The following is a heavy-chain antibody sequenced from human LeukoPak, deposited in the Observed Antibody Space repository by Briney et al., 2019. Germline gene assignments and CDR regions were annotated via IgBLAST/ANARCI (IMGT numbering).Heavy chain of an antibody. J-gene: IGHJ4*02. CDR3: SKEGVRCCHDDY. D-gene: IGHD2-8*01. Sequence: GGSLRLSCTASGFTFSSSGLHWVRQAPDKGLEWVAFIHNDGGTKEYADSVRGRFTISRDNSKNTLYLQMDSLRREDTAVYYCSKEGVRCCHDDYWGRGTLVTVSS. CDR1: GFTFSSSG. V-gene: IGHV3-30*02. CDR2: IHNDGGTK.